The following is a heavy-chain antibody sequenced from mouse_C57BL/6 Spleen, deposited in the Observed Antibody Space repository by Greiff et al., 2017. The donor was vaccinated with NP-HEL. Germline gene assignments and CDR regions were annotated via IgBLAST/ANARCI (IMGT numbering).Heavy chain of an antibody. Sequence: QVQLKESGAELVKPGASVKISCKASGYAFSSYWMNWVKQRPGKGLEWIGQIYPGDGDTNYNQKFKGKSTLTVDKSSSTAYMQLSSLTSEDSAVYYCALITTVSYAMDYWGQGTSVTVSS. CDR1: GYAFSSYW. V-gene: IGHV1-80*01. D-gene: IGHD1-1*01. CDR3: ALITTVSYAMDY. J-gene: IGHJ4*01. CDR2: IYPGDGDT.